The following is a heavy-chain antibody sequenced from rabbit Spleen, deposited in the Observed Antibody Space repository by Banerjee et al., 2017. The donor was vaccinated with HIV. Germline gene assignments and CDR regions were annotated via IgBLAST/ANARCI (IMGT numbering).Heavy chain of an antibody. CDR2: INAATGKP. J-gene: IGHJ4*01. Sequence: QDQLEESGGGLVKPGASLTLSCTASGFSFSNKAVMCWVRQAPGKGLEWIACINAATGKPVYATWAKGRFTFSRTSSTTVTLRMTSLTAADRATYFCARDLVGVIGWNFNLWGPGTLVTVS. D-gene: IGHD1-1*01. V-gene: IGHV1S45*01. CDR1: GFSFSNKAV. CDR3: ARDLVGVIGWNFNL.